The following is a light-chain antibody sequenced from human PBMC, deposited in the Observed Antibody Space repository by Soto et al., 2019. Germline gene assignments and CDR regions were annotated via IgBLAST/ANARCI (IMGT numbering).Light chain of an antibody. CDR2: EGS. V-gene: IGLV2-23*01. J-gene: IGLJ2*01. CDR3: CSYAGSSTLYVV. Sequence: QSALTQPASVSGSPGQSITISCTGTSSDVGSYNLVSWYQQHPGKAPKLMIYEGSKRPSGVSNRFSGSKSGNTASLTISGLQAEDEADYYCCSYAGSSTLYVVFGGGTKLTAL. CDR1: SSDVGSYNL.